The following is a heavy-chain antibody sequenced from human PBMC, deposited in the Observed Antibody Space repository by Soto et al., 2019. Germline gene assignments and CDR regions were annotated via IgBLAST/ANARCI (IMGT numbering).Heavy chain of an antibody. CDR1: GGTFSSYA. CDR3: ARLAAAGPARYYFDY. V-gene: IGHV1-69*13. CDR2: IIPIFGTA. J-gene: IGHJ4*02. D-gene: IGHD6-13*01. Sequence: ASVKVSCKASGGTFSSYAISWVRQAPGQGLEWMGGIIPIFGTANYAQKFQGRVTITADESTSTAYMELSSLRSEDTAVYYCARLAAAGPARYYFDYWGQGTLVTVSS.